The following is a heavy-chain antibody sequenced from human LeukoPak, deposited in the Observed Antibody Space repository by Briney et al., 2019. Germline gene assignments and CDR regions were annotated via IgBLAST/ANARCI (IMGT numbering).Heavy chain of an antibody. CDR3: ARGENNYGYYYFDY. CDR1: GFTLSSYS. Sequence: GGSLRLSCAASGFTLSSYSMNWVRQAPGRGLEWVSYISRSSNYIYYADSVKGRFTISRDNAKNSLYLQINSLRAEDTSVYYCARGENNYGYYYFDYWGQGTLVTVSS. D-gene: IGHD5-24*01. CDR2: ISRSSNYI. V-gene: IGHV3-21*01. J-gene: IGHJ4*02.